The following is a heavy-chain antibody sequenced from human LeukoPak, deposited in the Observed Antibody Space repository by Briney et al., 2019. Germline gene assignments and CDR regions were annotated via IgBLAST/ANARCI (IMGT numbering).Heavy chain of an antibody. D-gene: IGHD3-3*01. Sequence: ASVKVSCKASGYTFTGYYMHWVRQAPGQGLEWMGRINPNSGGTNYAQKFQGRVTMTRDTSISTAYMELSRLRSDDTAVYYCARARQATIFGVVIPYYFDYWGQGTLVTVSS. J-gene: IGHJ4*02. CDR1: GYTFTGYY. V-gene: IGHV1-2*06. CDR3: ARARQATIFGVVIPYYFDY. CDR2: INPNSGGT.